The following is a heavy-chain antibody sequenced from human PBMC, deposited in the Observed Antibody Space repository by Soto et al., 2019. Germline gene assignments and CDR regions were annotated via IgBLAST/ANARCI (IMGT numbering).Heavy chain of an antibody. V-gene: IGHV4-61*01. CDR1: GGSVSSGSYY. CDR3: ASKEDDFWSGYRY. Sequence: PSETLSLTCTVSGGSVSSGSYYWSWIRQPPGKGLEWIGYIYYSGSTNYNPSLKSRVTISVDTSKNQFSLKLSSVTAADTAVYYCASKEDDFWSGYRYWGQGTLVTVSS. CDR2: IYYSGST. D-gene: IGHD3-3*01. J-gene: IGHJ4*02.